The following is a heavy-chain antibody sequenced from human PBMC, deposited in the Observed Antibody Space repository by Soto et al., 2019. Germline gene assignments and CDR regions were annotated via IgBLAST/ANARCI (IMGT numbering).Heavy chain of an antibody. Sequence: NPSETLSLTCTVSGGSISSYYWSWIRQPPGKGLEWIGYIYYSGSTNYNPSLKSRVTISVDTSKNQFSLKLSSVTAADTAVYYCARRYSSGFDYWGQGTLVTVS. V-gene: IGHV4-59*01. D-gene: IGHD6-19*01. J-gene: IGHJ4*02. CDR3: ARRYSSGFDY. CDR2: IYYSGST. CDR1: GGSISSYY.